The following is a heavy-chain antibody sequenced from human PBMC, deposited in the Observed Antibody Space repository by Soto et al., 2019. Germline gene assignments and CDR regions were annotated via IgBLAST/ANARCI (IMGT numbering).Heavy chain of an antibody. J-gene: IGHJ6*03. V-gene: IGHV6-1*01. CDR2: TYYRSRWYN. Sequence: PSQTLSLTCAISGDSVSSNSAAWNWIRLSPSRGLEWLARTYYRSRWYNDYAVSVRSRITVNPDTSKNQFSLQLTSVTPEDTAVYYCAGTTSHQRSYMDVCGKGTSVTVSS. CDR1: GDSVSSNSAA. CDR3: AGTTSHQRSYMDV. D-gene: IGHD1-7*01.